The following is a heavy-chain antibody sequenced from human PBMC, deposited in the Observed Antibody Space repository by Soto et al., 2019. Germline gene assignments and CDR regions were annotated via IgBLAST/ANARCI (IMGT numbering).Heavy chain of an antibody. J-gene: IGHJ1*01. Sequence: ASVKVSCKASGYTFTSYYIHWVRQAPGQGLEWMGIINPSGGATTYAQRFQGRVTMTRDTSTSIIYMELSSLRSEDTAVYYCTIFQEPLLPRTFQYWGQGSLVTVSP. CDR1: GYTFTSYY. CDR3: TIFQEPLLPRTFQY. CDR2: INPSGGAT. D-gene: IGHD1-26*01. V-gene: IGHV1-46*01.